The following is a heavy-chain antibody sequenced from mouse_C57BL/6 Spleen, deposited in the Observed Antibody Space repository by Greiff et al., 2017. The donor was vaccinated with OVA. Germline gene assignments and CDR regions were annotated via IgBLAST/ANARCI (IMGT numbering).Heavy chain of an antibody. J-gene: IGHJ4*01. CDR1: GFSFNTYA. V-gene: IGHV10-1*01. CDR2: IRSKSNNYAT. Sequence: EVQRVESGGGLVQPKGSLKLSCAASGFSFNTYAMNWVRQAPGKGLEWVARIRSKSNNYATYYADSVKDRFTISRDDSESMLYLQMNNLKTEDTAMDYCVRQWDYYAMDYWGQGTSVTVSS. CDR3: VRQWDYYAMDY.